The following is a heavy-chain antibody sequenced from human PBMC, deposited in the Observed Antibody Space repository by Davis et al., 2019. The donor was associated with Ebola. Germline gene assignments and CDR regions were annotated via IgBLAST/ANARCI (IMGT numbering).Heavy chain of an antibody. V-gene: IGHV3-64*01. J-gene: IGHJ5*02. CDR3: ARDSIVGATTSNWFDP. D-gene: IGHD1-26*01. CDR1: GGTFSSYA. CDR2: ISSNGGST. Sequence: SCKASGGTFSSYAMHWVRQAPGKGLEYVSAISSNGGSTYYANSVKGRFTISRDNSKNTLYLQMGSLRAEDMAVYYCARDSIVGATTSNWFDPWGQGTLVTVSS.